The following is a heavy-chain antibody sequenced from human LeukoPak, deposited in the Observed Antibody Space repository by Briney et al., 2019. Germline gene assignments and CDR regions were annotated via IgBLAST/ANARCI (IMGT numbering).Heavy chain of an antibody. Sequence: SETLSLTCAVYGGSFSGYYWSWIRQPPGKGLEWIGEINHSGSTNYNPSLKSRVTISVDTSKNQFSLKLSSVTAADTAVYYCARGYCSGGSCYSPPVDYWGQGTLVTVSS. CDR2: INHSGST. J-gene: IGHJ4*02. D-gene: IGHD2-15*01. CDR3: ARGYCSGGSCYSPPVDY. V-gene: IGHV4-34*01. CDR1: GGSFSGYY.